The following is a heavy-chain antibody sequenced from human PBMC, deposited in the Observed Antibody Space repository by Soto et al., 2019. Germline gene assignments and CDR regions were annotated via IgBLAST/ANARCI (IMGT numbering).Heavy chain of an antibody. Sequence: GGSLRLSCSASGFTFSSYGMHWVRQAPGKGLEWVAVIWYDGSNKYYADSVKGRFTISRDNSKNTLYLQMNSLRAEDTAVYYCARDAYDFWSGTLVFYGMDVWGQGSTVTVPS. D-gene: IGHD3-3*01. CDR3: ARDAYDFWSGTLVFYGMDV. CDR2: IWYDGSNK. J-gene: IGHJ6*02. CDR1: GFTFSSYG. V-gene: IGHV3-33*01.